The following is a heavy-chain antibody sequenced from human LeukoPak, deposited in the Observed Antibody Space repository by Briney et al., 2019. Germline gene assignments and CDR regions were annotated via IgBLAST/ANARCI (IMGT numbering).Heavy chain of an antibody. Sequence: GGSLRLSCGVSGFTFSSYTMSWVRQTPGKGLEWVSSITGSGGSRYYADSVKGRFTIPRDNSKNSLYLQMSSLRAEDTAVYYCAKDSAIFGAGDWFDPWGQGTLVTVSS. CDR1: GFTFSSYT. D-gene: IGHD3-3*01. J-gene: IGHJ5*02. CDR3: AKDSAIFGAGDWFDP. V-gene: IGHV3-23*01. CDR2: ITGSGGSR.